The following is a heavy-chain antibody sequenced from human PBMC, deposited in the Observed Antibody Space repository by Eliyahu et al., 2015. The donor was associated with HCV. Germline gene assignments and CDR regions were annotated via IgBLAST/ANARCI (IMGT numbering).Heavy chain of an antibody. V-gene: IGHV3-30*01. Sequence: QVQLVESGGGVVQPGRSXXLSXAAXGFTFXXXXXPWVRQAPGKGLEGVAVISYDGSNKYYADSVKGRFTISRDNSKNTLYLQMNSLRAEDTAVYYCARRGLLWFDYYYYYGMDVWGQGTTVTVSS. CDR1: GFTFXXXX. D-gene: IGHD3-10*01. CDR3: ARRGLLWFDYYYYYGMDV. J-gene: IGHJ6*02. CDR2: ISYDGSNK.